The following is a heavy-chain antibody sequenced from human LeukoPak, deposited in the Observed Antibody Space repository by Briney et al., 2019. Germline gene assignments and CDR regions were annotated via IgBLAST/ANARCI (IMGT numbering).Heavy chain of an antibody. CDR3: VKDRGTINSYYIIMVPAAAGTFDI. V-gene: IGHV3-23*01. J-gene: IGHJ3*02. Sequence: GGSLRLSCAASKFTFSNYAMNWVRQAPGQGLEWVSTISSNGLLTHYVDSVKGRFTISRDNSKNTLSLQMNSLRVEDTAVYYCVKDRGTINSYYIIMVPAAAGTFDIWGQGTKVTVGS. D-gene: IGHD2-15*01. CDR1: KFTFSNYA. CDR2: ISSNGLLT.